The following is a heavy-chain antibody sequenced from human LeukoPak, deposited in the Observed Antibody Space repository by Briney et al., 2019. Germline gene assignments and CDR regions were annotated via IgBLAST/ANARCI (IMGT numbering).Heavy chain of an antibody. Sequence: SETLSLTCTVSGGSISSYYWSWIRQPAGKGLEWIGRIYTSGSTNYNPSLKSRVTISVDTSKNQFSLKLSSVTAADTAVYYCARQDSNKNDVLRFLEWLFYFDYWGQGTLVTVSS. V-gene: IGHV4-4*07. CDR1: GGSISSYY. CDR2: IYTSGST. D-gene: IGHD3-3*01. CDR3: ARQDSNKNDVLRFLEWLFYFDY. J-gene: IGHJ4*02.